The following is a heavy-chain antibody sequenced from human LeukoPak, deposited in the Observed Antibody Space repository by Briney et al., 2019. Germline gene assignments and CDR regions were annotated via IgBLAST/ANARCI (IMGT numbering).Heavy chain of an antibody. CDR3: VRDLGGRSGH. V-gene: IGHV3-74*01. Sequence: GGSLRLSCAASGFTFSSNWMHWVRQAPGKGLVWVSRINEDGSTTNYADSVKGRSTIFRDNAKNTLYLQMNNLRAEDTAVYYCVRDLGGRSGHWGQGTLVTVSS. CDR2: INEDGSTT. CDR1: GFTFSSNW. D-gene: IGHD1-26*01. J-gene: IGHJ4*02.